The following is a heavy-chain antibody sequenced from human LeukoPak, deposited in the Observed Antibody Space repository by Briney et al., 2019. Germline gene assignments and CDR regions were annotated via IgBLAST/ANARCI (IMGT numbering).Heavy chain of an antibody. V-gene: IGHV3-30*03. Sequence: GRSLRLSCAASGLTFSSYGMHWVRQAPGKGLEWVAVISYDGSNKYYADSVKGRFTISRDNSKNTLYLQMNSLRAEDTAVYYCASRGEVGPFDYWGQGTLVTVSS. CDR2: ISYDGSNK. CDR3: ASRGEVGPFDY. D-gene: IGHD1-26*01. CDR1: GLTFSSYG. J-gene: IGHJ4*02.